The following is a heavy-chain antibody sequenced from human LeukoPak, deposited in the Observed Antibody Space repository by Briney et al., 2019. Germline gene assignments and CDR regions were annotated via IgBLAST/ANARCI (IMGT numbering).Heavy chain of an antibody. CDR1: GFTFSSYG. J-gene: IGHJ4*02. D-gene: IGHD2-2*02. Sequence: EGSLRLSCAASGFTFSSYGMHWVRQAPGKGLEWVAFIRYDGSNKYYADSVKGRFTISRDNSKNTLYLQMNSLRAEDTAVYYCAKDWGRDIVVVPAAISLDYWGQGTLVTVSS. V-gene: IGHV3-30*02. CDR2: IRYDGSNK. CDR3: AKDWGRDIVVVPAAISLDY.